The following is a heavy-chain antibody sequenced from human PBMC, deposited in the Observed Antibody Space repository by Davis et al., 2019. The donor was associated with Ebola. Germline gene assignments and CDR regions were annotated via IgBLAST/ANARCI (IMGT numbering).Heavy chain of an antibody. V-gene: IGHV3-23*01. Sequence: GESLKISCAASGFTFSSYAMSWVRQAPGKGLEWVSAISGSGGSTYYADSVKGRFTISRDNSKNTLYLQMNSLRAEDTAVYYCAKVARFGERYFDYWGQGTLVTVSS. CDR3: AKVARFGERYFDY. CDR2: ISGSGGST. J-gene: IGHJ4*02. CDR1: GFTFSSYA. D-gene: IGHD3-16*01.